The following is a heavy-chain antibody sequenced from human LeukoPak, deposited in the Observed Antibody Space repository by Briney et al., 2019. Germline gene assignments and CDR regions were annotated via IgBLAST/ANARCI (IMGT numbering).Heavy chain of an antibody. CDR2: INHSGST. D-gene: IGHD6-13*01. Sequence: SETLSLTCAVYGGSFSGYYWSWIRQPPGKGLEWIGEINHSGSTNYNPSLKSRVTISVDTSKNQFSLKLSSVTAADTAVYYCASGEYSSSWYSRLNWFDPWGQGTLVTVSS. CDR3: ASGEYSSSWYSRLNWFDP. V-gene: IGHV4-34*01. CDR1: GGSFSGYY. J-gene: IGHJ5*02.